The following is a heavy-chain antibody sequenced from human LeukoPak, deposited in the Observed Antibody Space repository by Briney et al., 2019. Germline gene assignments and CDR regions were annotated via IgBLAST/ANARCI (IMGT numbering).Heavy chain of an antibody. CDR2: IYYTGST. D-gene: IGHD5-12*01. CDR1: GGSITSSGHY. CDR3: ARGYGPFDP. Sequence: SETLSLTCTVSGGSITSSGHYWSWIRQLPGKGLEWIGYIYYTGSTYYNPSLKSRLTISVDTSKNQFSLKLISVSAADTAVYYCARGYGPFDPWGQGTLVTVSS. V-gene: IGHV4-31*03. J-gene: IGHJ5*02.